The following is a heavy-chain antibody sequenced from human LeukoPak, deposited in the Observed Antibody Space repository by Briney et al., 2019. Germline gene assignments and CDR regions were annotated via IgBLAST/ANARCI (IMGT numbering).Heavy chain of an antibody. CDR1: GGSFSGYY. V-gene: IGHV4-34*01. J-gene: IGHJ4*02. CDR2: INHSGST. Sequence: SETLSLTCAVYGGSFSGYYWSWRRQPPGKGGGRRGEINHSGSTNYNPSLKSRVTISVDTSKNQFSLKLSSVTAADTAVYYCARGDAFGGVIVPFDYWGQGTLVTVSS. CDR3: ARGDAFGGVIVPFDY. D-gene: IGHD3-16*02.